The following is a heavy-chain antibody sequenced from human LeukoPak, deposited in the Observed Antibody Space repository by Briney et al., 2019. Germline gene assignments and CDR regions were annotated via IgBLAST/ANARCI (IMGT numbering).Heavy chain of an antibody. V-gene: IGHV3-30*01. J-gene: IGHJ6*03. D-gene: IGHD3-10*01. Sequence: PGSSLRLSCAASGFTFSRNVMHWVRQAPGKGLEWVALISYDGNNKFYADSVKGRFTISRDNSRNTLFLQMNSLRGEDAVVYSCARGGIPTGPYYYFYYMDVWGKGTAVTVSS. CDR1: GFTFSRNV. CDR3: ARGGIPTGPYYYFYYMDV. CDR2: ISYDGNNK.